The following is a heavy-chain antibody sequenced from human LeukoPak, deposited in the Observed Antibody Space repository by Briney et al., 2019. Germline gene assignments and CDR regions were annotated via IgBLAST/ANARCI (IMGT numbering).Heavy chain of an antibody. D-gene: IGHD2-21*01. CDR3: AREKIALDY. J-gene: IGHJ4*02. Sequence: SETLSLTCTVSGGSISSYYWSWIRQPPGKGLEWIGEINHSGSTNYNPSLKSRVTISVDTSKNQFSLKLSSVTAADTAVYYCAREKIALDYWGQGTLVTVSS. CDR2: INHSGST. V-gene: IGHV4-34*01. CDR1: GGSISSYY.